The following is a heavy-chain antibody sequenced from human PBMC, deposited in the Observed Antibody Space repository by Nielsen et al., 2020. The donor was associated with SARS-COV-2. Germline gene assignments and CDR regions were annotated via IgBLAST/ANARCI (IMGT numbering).Heavy chain of an antibody. D-gene: IGHD6-19*01. Sequence: WIRQPPGKGLEWIGYIYYSGSTNYNPPLKSRVTISVDKSKNQFSLKLSSVTAADTAVYYCATSGRGQWLVLFDYWGQGTLVTVSS. V-gene: IGHV4-61*05. CDR3: ATSGRGQWLVLFDY. CDR2: IYYSGST. J-gene: IGHJ4*02.